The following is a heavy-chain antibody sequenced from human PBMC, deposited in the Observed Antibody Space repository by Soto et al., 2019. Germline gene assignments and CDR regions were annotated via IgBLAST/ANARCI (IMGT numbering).Heavy chain of an antibody. V-gene: IGHV6-1*01. CDR1: RDSVSSNSAA. J-gene: IGHJ6*02. D-gene: IGHD6-13*01. Sequence: SQTLSLTCAISRDSVSSNSAAWNWIRQSPSRGLEWLGRTYYRSKWYNDYAVSVKSRITINPDTSKNQFSLQLNSVTPEDTAVYYCARGGYSSSWYSSYYYYGMDVWGQGTTVTVS. CDR2: TYYRSKWYN. CDR3: ARGGYSSSWYSSYYYYGMDV.